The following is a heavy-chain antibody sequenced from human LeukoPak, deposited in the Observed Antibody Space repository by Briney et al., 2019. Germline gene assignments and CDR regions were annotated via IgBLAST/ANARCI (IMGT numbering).Heavy chain of an antibody. CDR1: GYTFIGYY. CDR3: ARMTVSGRDNWFDP. CDR2: INPNSGGT. J-gene: IGHJ5*02. D-gene: IGHD6-19*01. Sequence: ASVKVSCKASGYTFIGYYMNWVRQAPGQGLEWMGWINPNSGGTNYAQKFQGRVTMTRDTSISTAYMELSSLTSEDTAVYYCARMTVSGRDNWFDPWGQGTLVTVSS. V-gene: IGHV1-2*02.